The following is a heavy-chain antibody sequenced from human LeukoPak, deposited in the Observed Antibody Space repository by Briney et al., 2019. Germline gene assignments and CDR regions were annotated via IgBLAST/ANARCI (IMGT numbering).Heavy chain of an antibody. CDR1: GGSISSSSYY. J-gene: IGHJ6*03. V-gene: IGHV4-61*05. D-gene: IGHD3-10*01. Sequence: PSETLSLTCTVSGGSISSSSYYWGWIRQPPGTGLEWIGYIYYSGSTNYNPSLKSRVSISVDTSKNQFSLKLNSVTAADTAMYYCARGEKYYYFYMDVWGKGTTVTISS. CDR2: IYYSGST. CDR3: ARGEKYYYFYMDV.